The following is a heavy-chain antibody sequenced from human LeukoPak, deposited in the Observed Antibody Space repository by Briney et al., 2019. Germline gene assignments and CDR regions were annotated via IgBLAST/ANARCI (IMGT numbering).Heavy chain of an antibody. V-gene: IGHV4-39*01. CDR3: ATHVQFRYSSSERIY. CDR1: GGSISSSYYY. CDR2: IYYSGST. J-gene: IGHJ4*02. Sequence: SETLSLTCTVSGGSISSSYYYWGWIRQPPGTGLEWLGSIYYSGSTYYNPSLKSRVTISVDTSKNQFSLKLRSVTAADTAVYYCATHVQFRYSSSERIYWGQGTLVTVSS. D-gene: IGHD6-13*01.